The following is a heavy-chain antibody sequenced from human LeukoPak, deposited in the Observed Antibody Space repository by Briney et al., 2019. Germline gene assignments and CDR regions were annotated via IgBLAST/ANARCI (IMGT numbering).Heavy chain of an antibody. V-gene: IGHV3-66*01. D-gene: IGHD1-26*01. Sequence: GGSLRLSCAASGFTVSSNYMSWVRQAPGKGLEWVSVIYSGGSTYYADSVKGRFTISRDNSKNTLYLQTNSLRAEDTAVYYCARSEWELVDYWGQGTLVTVSS. CDR2: IYSGGST. CDR1: GFTVSSNY. CDR3: ARSEWELVDY. J-gene: IGHJ4*02.